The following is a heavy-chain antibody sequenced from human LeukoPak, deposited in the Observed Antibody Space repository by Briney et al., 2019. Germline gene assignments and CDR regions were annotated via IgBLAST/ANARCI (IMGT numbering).Heavy chain of an antibody. CDR3: ARMDSSSWYSDY. CDR2: INWNAGST. V-gene: IGHV3-20*04. CDR1: GFTFDDYG. D-gene: IGHD6-13*01. Sequence: GGSLRLSCAASGFTFDDYGMSWVRQAPGKGLEWVSGINWNAGSTGYADSVKGRFTISRDNAKNSLYLQMNSLRAEDTAVYYCARMDSSSWYSDYWGQGTLVTVSS. J-gene: IGHJ4*02.